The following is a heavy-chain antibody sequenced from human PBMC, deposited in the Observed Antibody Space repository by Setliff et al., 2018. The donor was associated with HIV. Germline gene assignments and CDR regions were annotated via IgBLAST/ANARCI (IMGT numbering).Heavy chain of an antibody. Sequence: SETLSLTCIVSGASISSSDYFWVWIRQPPGKGLEWIGSIYHTGTTSYNRFLQSRVTISVDTSKNHFSLKVNSVTASDTAVYYCTRRAHGRQEPLWDQGTLVTVSS. V-gene: IGHV4-39*02. CDR3: TRRAHGRQEPL. CDR1: GASISSSDYF. CDR2: IYHTGTT. J-gene: IGHJ4*02.